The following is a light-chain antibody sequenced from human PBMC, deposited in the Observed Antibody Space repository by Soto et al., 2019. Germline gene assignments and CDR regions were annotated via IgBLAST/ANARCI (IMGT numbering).Light chain of an antibody. Sequence: EIVLTQSPGTLSLSPGERATLSCRASQSVSSSYLAWYQLKPGQAPRLLMYGASSRATGIPDRISGRGSGTDFTLTISRLEPEDFAVYYCHLYGSSPATFGQGTKVDIK. CDR2: GAS. CDR1: QSVSSSY. V-gene: IGKV3-20*01. J-gene: IGKJ1*01. CDR3: HLYGSSPAT.